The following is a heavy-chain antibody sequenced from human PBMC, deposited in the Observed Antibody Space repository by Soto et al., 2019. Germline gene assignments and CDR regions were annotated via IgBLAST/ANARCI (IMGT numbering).Heavy chain of an antibody. CDR1: GFTFSSYS. CDR2: ISSSSSYI. CDR3: ARGSYYDILTGYFFDAFDI. D-gene: IGHD3-9*01. V-gene: IGHV3-21*01. Sequence: PGGSLRLSCAASGFTFSSYSMNWIRQAPGKWLEWVSSISSSSSYIYYADSVKGRFTISRDNAKNSLYLQMNSLRAEDTAVYYCARGSYYDILTGYFFDAFDIWGQGXMVTV. J-gene: IGHJ3*02.